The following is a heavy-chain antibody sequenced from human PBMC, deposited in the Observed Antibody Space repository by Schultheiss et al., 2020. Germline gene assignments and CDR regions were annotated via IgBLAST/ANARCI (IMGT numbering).Heavy chain of an antibody. V-gene: IGHV4-31*03. J-gene: IGHJ3*02. CDR2: IYYSGST. CDR1: GGSISSGGYY. D-gene: IGHD5-24*01. Sequence: SQTLSLTCTVSGGSISSGGYYWSWIRQHPGKGLEWIGYIYYSGSTYYNPSLKSRVTISVDTSKNQFSLKLSSVTAADTAVYYCARASRDGYWFRAFDIWGQGTMVTVS. CDR3: ARASRDGYWFRAFDI.